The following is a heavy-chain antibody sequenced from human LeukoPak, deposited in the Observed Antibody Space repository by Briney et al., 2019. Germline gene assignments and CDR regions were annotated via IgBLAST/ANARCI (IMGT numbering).Heavy chain of an antibody. Sequence: GGSLRLSCAASGFTFSSYSMNWVRQAPGKGLEWVSSISSSSSYIYYADSVKGRFTISRDNAKNSLYLQMISLRAEDTAVYYCARVAVYSSSEDYWGQGTLVTVSS. CDR1: GFTFSSYS. CDR2: ISSSSSYI. V-gene: IGHV3-21*04. J-gene: IGHJ4*02. D-gene: IGHD6-6*01. CDR3: ARVAVYSSSEDY.